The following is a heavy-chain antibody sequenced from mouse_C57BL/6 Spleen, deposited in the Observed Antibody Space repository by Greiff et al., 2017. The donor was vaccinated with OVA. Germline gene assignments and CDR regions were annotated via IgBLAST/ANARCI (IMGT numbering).Heavy chain of an antibody. CDR1: GYTFTSYW. D-gene: IGHD1-1*01. J-gene: IGHJ2*01. CDR2: IDPSDSYT. CDR3: AREITTVVAVDY. Sequence: VKLQQPGAELVKPGASVKLSCKASGYTFTSYWMQWVKQRPGQGLEWIGEIDPSDSYTNYNQKFKGKATLTVDTSSSTAYMQLSSLTSEDSAVYYCAREITTVVAVDYWGQGTTLTVSS. V-gene: IGHV1-50*01.